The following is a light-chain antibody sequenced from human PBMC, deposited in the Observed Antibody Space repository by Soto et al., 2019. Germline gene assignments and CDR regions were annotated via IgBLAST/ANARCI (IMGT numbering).Light chain of an antibody. V-gene: IGKV1-5*03. CDR2: KAS. Sequence: DIQMTQSPSTLSASVGDRVTITCRASQSISSWLAWYQQKPGEAPKLLIYKASSLESGVPSRFSGSGSGTEFTLTISSLQPDDFATYYCQQYNSYSTFGQGTKVDNK. CDR3: QQYNSYST. CDR1: QSISSW. J-gene: IGKJ1*01.